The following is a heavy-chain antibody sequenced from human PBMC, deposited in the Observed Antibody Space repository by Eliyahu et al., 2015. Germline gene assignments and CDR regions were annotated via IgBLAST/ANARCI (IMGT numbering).Heavy chain of an antibody. J-gene: IGHJ4*02. Sequence: QVQLVESGGGVVQPGRSLRLSCAASGFXFXSYAXXXVRQAPGKGLEWVAVISYDGSNKYYADSVKGRFTISRDNSKNTLYLQMNSLRAEDTAVYYCARAQGEYCSGGSCHGPYYFDYWGQGTWSPSPQ. V-gene: IGHV3-30*04. D-gene: IGHD2-15*01. CDR1: GFXFXSYA. CDR2: ISYDGSNK. CDR3: ARAQGEYCSGGSCHGPYYFDY.